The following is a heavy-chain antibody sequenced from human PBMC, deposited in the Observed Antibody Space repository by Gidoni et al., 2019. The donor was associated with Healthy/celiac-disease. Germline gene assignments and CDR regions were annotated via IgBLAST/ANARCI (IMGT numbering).Heavy chain of an antibody. CDR3: ARGSTYYYGSGRSYFDY. V-gene: IGHV4-34*01. J-gene: IGHJ4*02. Sequence: QVQLQQWGAGLLKPSETLSLTCAVYGGSFSGYYWSWIRQPPGKGLEWIGEINHSGSTNYNPSLKSRVTISVDTSKNQFSLKLSSVTAADTAVYYCARGSTYYYGSGRSYFDYWGQGTLVTVSS. CDR1: GGSFSGYY. D-gene: IGHD3-10*01. CDR2: INHSGST.